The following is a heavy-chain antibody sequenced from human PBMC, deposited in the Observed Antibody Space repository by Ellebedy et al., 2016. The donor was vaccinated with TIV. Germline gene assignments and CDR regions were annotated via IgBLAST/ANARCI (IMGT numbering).Heavy chain of an antibody. CDR2: FSGSSGST. V-gene: IGHV3-23*01. CDR1: GFPFSNFA. D-gene: IGHD3-22*01. J-gene: IGHJ3*02. Sequence: GESLKISCASSGFPFSNFAMSWVRQAPGKGLGWGSGFSGSSGSTHYADSVKGRFTISRDDSKKTLYLRRDSLRAEDTAVDHCAKVVHFYDSSGYPHDSFDMWGQGTMVTVSS. CDR3: AKVVHFYDSSGYPHDSFDM.